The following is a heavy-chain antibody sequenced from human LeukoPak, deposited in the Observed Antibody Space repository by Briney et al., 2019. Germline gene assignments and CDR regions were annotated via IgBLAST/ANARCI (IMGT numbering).Heavy chain of an antibody. J-gene: IGHJ4*02. V-gene: IGHV1-2*02. CDR1: GYTFTGYY. CDR3: AGDLLVVGAKMAYFDY. CDR2: INPNSGGT. D-gene: IGHD1-26*01. Sequence: ASVKVSCKASGYTFTGYYMHWVRQAPGQGLEWMGWINPNSGGTNYAQKFQGRVTMTRDTSISTAYMELSRLRSDDTAVYYCAGDLLVVGAKMAYFDYWGQGTLVTVSS.